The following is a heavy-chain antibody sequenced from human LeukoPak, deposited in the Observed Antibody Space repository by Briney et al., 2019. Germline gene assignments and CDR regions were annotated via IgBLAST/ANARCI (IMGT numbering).Heavy chain of an antibody. CDR3: ARASGYSSGWAIDY. CDR2: IYYSGST. CDR1: GGSISSYC. Sequence: SETLSLTCTVSGGSISSYCWSWIRQPPGKGLEWIGYIYYSGSTNYNPSLKSRVTISVDTSKNQFSLKLSSVTAADTAVYYCARASGYSSGWAIDYWGQGTLVTVSS. D-gene: IGHD6-19*01. J-gene: IGHJ4*02. V-gene: IGHV4-59*01.